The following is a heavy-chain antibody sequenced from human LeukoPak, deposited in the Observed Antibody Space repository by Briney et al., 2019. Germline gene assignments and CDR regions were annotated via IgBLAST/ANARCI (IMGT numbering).Heavy chain of an antibody. CDR2: ISSSSSYI. J-gene: IGHJ6*03. Sequence: TGGSLRLSCAASGFTFSNYALHWVRQAPGKGLEWVSSISSSSSYIYYADSVKGRFTISRDNAKNSLYLQMNSLRAEDTAVYYCARDVRYLGYYYYYMDVWGKGTTVTISS. V-gene: IGHV3-21*01. CDR1: GFTFSNYA. D-gene: IGHD3-9*01. CDR3: ARDVRYLGYYYYYMDV.